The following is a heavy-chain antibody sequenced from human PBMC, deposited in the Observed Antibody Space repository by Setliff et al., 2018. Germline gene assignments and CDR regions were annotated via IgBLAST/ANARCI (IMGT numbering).Heavy chain of an antibody. D-gene: IGHD2-2*01. CDR1: GYTFTDYG. CDR2: ISAYTGNV. Sequence: ASVKVSCKASGYTFTDYGITWVRQAPGQGLEWMGWISAYTGNVYYAHKLQDRVTMTTDKSTGTAYMELRSLRSDDTAVYYCSRLVRYCTTTSCQRLSGDEYWGQGTLVTVSS. J-gene: IGHJ4*02. CDR3: SRLVRYCTTTSCQRLSGDEY. V-gene: IGHV1-18*01.